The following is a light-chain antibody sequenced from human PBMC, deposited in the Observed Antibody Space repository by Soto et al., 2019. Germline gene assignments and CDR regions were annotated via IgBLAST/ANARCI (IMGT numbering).Light chain of an antibody. V-gene: IGLV2-14*03. CDR1: SSDVGSYHY. J-gene: IGLJ3*02. CDR2: DVS. Sequence: QSVLTQPASVSGSPGQSITISCTGTSSDVGSYHYVSWYQQHPGKAPKIMIYDVSNRPSGVSNRFSGSKSGNTASLTISGLQAEDEADYYCASYTGSNRGVVFGGGTKLTVL. CDR3: ASYTGSNRGVV.